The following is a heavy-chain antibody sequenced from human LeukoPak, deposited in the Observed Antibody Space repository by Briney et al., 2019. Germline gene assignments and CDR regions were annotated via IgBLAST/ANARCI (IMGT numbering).Heavy chain of an antibody. CDR2: ISSSGSTI. CDR3: ARGHYYDSSGYYSS. J-gene: IGHJ5*02. D-gene: IGHD3-22*01. Sequence: TGGSLRLSCAASGFTFSDYYMSWIRQAPGKGLEWVSYISSSGSTIYYADSVKGRFTISRDNAKSSLYLQMNSLRAEDTAVYYCARGHYYDSSGYYSSWGQGTLVTVSS. CDR1: GFTFSDYY. V-gene: IGHV3-11*01.